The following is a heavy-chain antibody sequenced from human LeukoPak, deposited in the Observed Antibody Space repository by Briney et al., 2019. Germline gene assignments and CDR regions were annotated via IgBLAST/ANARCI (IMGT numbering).Heavy chain of an antibody. CDR3: SFFDPRLVGVNENC. D-gene: IGHD4-23*01. J-gene: IGHJ4*02. CDR1: GFTFSSAW. Sequence: GGSLRLSCVASGFTFSSAWMHWVRQAPGKGLEWVANIRQDGSEKYYVDSVKGRFTISRDNAKNSLYLQVNSLRAEDTAVYYCSFFDPRLVGVNENCWGQGTLVTVSS. CDR2: IRQDGSEK. V-gene: IGHV3-7*01.